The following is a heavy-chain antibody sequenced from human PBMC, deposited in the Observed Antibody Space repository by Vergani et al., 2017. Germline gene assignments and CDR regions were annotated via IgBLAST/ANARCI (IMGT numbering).Heavy chain of an antibody. CDR2: IYHSWGA. CDR1: GGSITSSSYY. J-gene: IGHJ4*02. CDR3: ARTESFILRYFHWAL. Sequence: QLHLQESGPGLVKPSETLSLTCTVSGGSITSSSYYWGWIRQPPGKGLGWIGNIYHSWGAYYNPSLKGRVTISVDTSKNQFSLEVTSVTAADTAIYFCARTESFILRYFHWALWGQGTLVTVSS. D-gene: IGHD3-9*01. V-gene: IGHV4-39*01.